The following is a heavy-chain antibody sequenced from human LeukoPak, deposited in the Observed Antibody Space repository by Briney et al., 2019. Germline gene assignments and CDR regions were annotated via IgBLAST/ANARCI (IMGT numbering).Heavy chain of an antibody. J-gene: IGHJ4*02. Sequence: SETLSLTCTVSGGSISSSSYYWGWIRQPPGKGLEWIGSTYYSGSTYYNPSLKSRVTISVDTSKNQFSLKLSSVTAADTAVYYCATYSSGWYPFDYWGQGTLVTVSS. CDR3: ATYSSGWYPFDY. D-gene: IGHD6-19*01. V-gene: IGHV4-39*07. CDR1: GGSISSSSYY. CDR2: TYYSGST.